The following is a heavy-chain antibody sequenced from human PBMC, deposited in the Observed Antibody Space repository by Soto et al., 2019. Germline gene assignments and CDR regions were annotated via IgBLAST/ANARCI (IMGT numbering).Heavy chain of an antibody. CDR1: GGSISSSSYY. Sequence: SETLSFTCTVSGGSISSSSYYWGWIRQPPGKGLEWIGSIYYSGSTYYNPSLKSRVTISVDTSKNQFSLKLSSVTAADTAVYYCASAYYYDRSGYWHYWGQGTLVTVSS. CDR3: ASAYYYDRSGYWHY. CDR2: IYYSGST. D-gene: IGHD3-22*01. V-gene: IGHV4-39*01. J-gene: IGHJ4*02.